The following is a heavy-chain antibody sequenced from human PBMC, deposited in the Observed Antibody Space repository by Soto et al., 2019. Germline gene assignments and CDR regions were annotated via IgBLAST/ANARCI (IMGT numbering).Heavy chain of an antibody. CDR1: GGSISSSSYY. CDR2: IYYSGST. V-gene: IGHV4-39*01. D-gene: IGHD6-13*01. Sequence: SETLSLTCTVSGGSISSSSYYWGWIRQPPGKGLEWIGSIYYSGSTYYNPSLKSRVTISGDTSKNQFSLKLSSVTAADTAVYYCAEQSIAAAGTSEDYGMDVWGQGTTVTVSS. CDR3: AEQSIAAAGTSEDYGMDV. J-gene: IGHJ6*02.